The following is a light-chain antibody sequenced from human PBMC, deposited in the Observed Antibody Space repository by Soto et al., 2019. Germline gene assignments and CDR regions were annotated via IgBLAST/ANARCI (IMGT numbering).Light chain of an antibody. CDR2: GAS. V-gene: IGKV3-20*01. J-gene: IGKJ1*01. CDR1: QTVQNNY. CDR3: QQHVGVPRT. Sequence: DIVLTQSPGTLSLSPGERAILSCRASQTVQNNYLAWYQQKPGQAPRLLIYGASTRATGIPYRFSGSGSGTDFTLTISRLEPEDFAVYFCQQHVGVPRTFGQGTKVEIK.